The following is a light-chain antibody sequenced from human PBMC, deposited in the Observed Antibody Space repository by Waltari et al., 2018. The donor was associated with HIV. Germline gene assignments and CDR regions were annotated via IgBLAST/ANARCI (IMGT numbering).Light chain of an antibody. CDR2: RDD. CDR1: SSTIGSNY. J-gene: IGLJ1*01. CDR3: TAWDDSLRGPV. V-gene: IGLV1-47*01. Sequence: QSVLTQPPSASGTPGQRVTISCSGSSSTIGSNYVYWYLHLPGTAPKLLIYRDDQRPSGVPDRFSGSKSGTSASLAISGLRSEDEADYFCTAWDDSLRGPVFGTGTKVTVL.